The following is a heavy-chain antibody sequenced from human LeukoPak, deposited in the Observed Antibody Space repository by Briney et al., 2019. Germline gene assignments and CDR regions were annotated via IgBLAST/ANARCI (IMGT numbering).Heavy chain of an antibody. CDR2: ISGSGGST. CDR1: GFTFSSYA. Sequence: PGGSLRLSCAASGFTFSSYAMSWVRQAPGKGLEWVSAISGSGGSTYYADSVKGRFTISRDNSKNTLYLQMNSLRAEDTAVYYCAKDLRAIQLWPRGLIYWGQGTLVTVSS. V-gene: IGHV3-23*01. D-gene: IGHD5-18*01. J-gene: IGHJ4*02. CDR3: AKDLRAIQLWPRGLIY.